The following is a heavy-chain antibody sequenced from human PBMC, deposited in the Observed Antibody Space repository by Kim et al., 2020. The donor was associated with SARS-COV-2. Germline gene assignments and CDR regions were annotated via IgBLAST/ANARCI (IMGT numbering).Heavy chain of an antibody. V-gene: IGHV6-1*01. CDR2: TYYRSKWYN. D-gene: IGHD3-10*01. CDR1: GDSVSSNSAA. J-gene: IGHJ5*02. Sequence: SQTLSLTCAISGDSVSSNSAAWNWIRQSPSRGLEWLGRTYYRSKWYNDYAVSVKSRITINPDTSKNQFSLQLNSVTPEDTAVYYCARVQGAELLWFGEYLLGGQFDPWGQGTLVTVTS. CDR3: ARVQGAELLWFGEYLLGGQFDP.